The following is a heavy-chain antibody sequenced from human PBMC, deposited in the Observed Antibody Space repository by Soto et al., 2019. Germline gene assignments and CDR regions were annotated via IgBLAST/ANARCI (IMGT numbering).Heavy chain of an antibody. Sequence: ASVKLSCKACGDTFTSYGISWVRQAPKQGLEWMGWISAYNGNTKYAQILQGRVSMTTDTSTKTAYMEVRSLRSDDTAVYYCARGGYYDSSGSRNYHYYGMNVWGQGTTVTVSS. J-gene: IGHJ6*02. CDR1: GDTFTSYG. V-gene: IGHV1-18*01. CDR3: ARGGYYDSSGSRNYHYYGMNV. D-gene: IGHD3-22*01. CDR2: ISAYNGNT.